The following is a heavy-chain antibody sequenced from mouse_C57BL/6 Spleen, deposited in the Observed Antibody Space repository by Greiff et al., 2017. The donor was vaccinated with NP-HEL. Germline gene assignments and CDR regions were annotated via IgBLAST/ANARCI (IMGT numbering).Heavy chain of an antibody. CDR2: IYPGSGST. V-gene: IGHV1-55*01. CDR3: ARNYCGRGVYFDV. Sequence: VQLQQPGAELVKPGASVKMSCKASGYTFTSYWITWVKQRPGQGLEWIGDIYPGSGSTNYNEKFKSKATLTVDTSSSTAYMQLSSLTSEDSAVYDCARNYCGRGVYFDVWGTGTTVTVSS. J-gene: IGHJ1*03. D-gene: IGHD1-1*01. CDR1: GYTFTSYW.